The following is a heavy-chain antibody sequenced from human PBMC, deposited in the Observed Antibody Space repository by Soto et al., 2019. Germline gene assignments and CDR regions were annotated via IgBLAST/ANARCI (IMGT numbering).Heavy chain of an antibody. CDR1: GYTFTSYA. V-gene: IGHV1-3*01. J-gene: IGHJ4*02. CDR2: INAGNGNT. CDR3: ARGPYYDILTGQFDY. Sequence: QVQLVQSGAEVKKPGASVKVSCKASGYTFTSYAMHWVRQAPGQRLEWMGWINAGNGNTKYSQKFQGRVTITRDPSASTAYMELSSLRSEDTAVYYCARGPYYDILTGQFDYWGQGTLVTVSS. D-gene: IGHD3-9*01.